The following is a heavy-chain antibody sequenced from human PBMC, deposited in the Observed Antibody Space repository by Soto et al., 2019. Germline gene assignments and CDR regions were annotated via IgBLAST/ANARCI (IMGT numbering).Heavy chain of an antibody. CDR3: ATHGLGVPSPPYFDH. CDR1: GGTFSGYA. V-gene: IGHV1-69*01. CDR2: FVPLFGTT. J-gene: IGHJ4*02. Sequence: QLVQAGSEVKKPGSSVKVSCQASGGTFSGYALTWVRQAPGQGLEWMGEFVPLFGTTNYAQKFPGRITITADESTSTAYMELSTLRSDDTAGYYCATHGLGVPSPPYFDHWGQGTLVTVSS.